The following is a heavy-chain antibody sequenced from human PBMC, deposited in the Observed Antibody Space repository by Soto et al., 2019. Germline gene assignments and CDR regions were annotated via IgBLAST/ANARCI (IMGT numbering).Heavy chain of an antibody. V-gene: IGHV4-30-4*01. CDR2: IYYSGST. CDR3: ARVGPYDYVWGSYSNYGMDV. D-gene: IGHD3-16*01. Sequence: NPSETLSLTCTVSGGSISSGDYYWSWIRQPPGKGLEWIGYIYYSGSTYYNPSLKSRVTISVDTSKNQFSLKLSSVTAADTAVYYCARVGPYDYVWGSYSNYGMDVWGQGTTVTVSS. CDR1: GGSISSGDYY. J-gene: IGHJ6*02.